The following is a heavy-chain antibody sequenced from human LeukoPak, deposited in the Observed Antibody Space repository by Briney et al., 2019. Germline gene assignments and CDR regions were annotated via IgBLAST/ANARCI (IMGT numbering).Heavy chain of an antibody. Sequence: GGSLRLSCAASGFTFSSYWMSWVRQAPGKGLVWVSRINSDGSSTSYADSVKGRFTISRDNAKNTLYLQMNSLRAEDTAVYYCAREVYCGGDCYSYYFDYWGQGTLVTVSS. D-gene: IGHD2-21*02. V-gene: IGHV3-74*01. CDR3: AREVYCGGDCYSYYFDY. CDR2: INSDGSST. J-gene: IGHJ4*02. CDR1: GFTFSSYW.